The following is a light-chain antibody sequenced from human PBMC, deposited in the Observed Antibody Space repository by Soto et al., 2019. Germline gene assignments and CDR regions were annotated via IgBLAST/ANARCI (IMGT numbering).Light chain of an antibody. V-gene: IGKV1-5*03. J-gene: IGKJ2*01. CDR1: QSISNW. CDR2: KAS. Sequence: DIRMTQSPSTLSASVGDRVTITCRASQSISNWLAWYQHKPGNAPTPLIYKASNLESGVPSRFSGSGSGTEFNLTITSLQPDDFATYYCQQYKSYSTTFGQGTKLEIK. CDR3: QQYKSYSTT.